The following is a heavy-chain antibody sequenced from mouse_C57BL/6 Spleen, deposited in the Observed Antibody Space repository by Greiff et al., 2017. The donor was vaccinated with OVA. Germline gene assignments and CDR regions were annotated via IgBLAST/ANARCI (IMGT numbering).Heavy chain of an antibody. V-gene: IGHV2-2*01. CDR1: GFSLTSYG. Sequence: QVQLQQSGPGLVQPSQSLSITCTVSGFSLTSYGVHWVRQSPGKGLEWLGVIWSGGSTDSNAAFISRLSISKDNSKSQVFLKMNSLQADDTAIYYCANYDYDGPWLAYWGQGTLVTVSA. CDR2: IWSGGST. J-gene: IGHJ3*01. CDR3: ANYDYDGPWLAY. D-gene: IGHD2-4*01.